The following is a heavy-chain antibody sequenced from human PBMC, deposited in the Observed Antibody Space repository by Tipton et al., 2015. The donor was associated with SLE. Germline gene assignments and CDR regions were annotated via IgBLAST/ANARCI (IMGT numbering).Heavy chain of an antibody. J-gene: IGHJ5*02. CDR2: IYYSGST. Sequence: TLSLTCTVSGGSISSYYWSWNRQPPGKGLEWIGYIYYSGSTNYNPSLKSRVTISVDTSKNQFSLKLSSVTAADTAVYYCARQSYPGLVVYAHNWFDPWGQGTLVTVSS. CDR3: ARQSYPGLVVYAHNWFDP. V-gene: IGHV4-59*08. CDR1: GGSISSYY. D-gene: IGHD2-8*02.